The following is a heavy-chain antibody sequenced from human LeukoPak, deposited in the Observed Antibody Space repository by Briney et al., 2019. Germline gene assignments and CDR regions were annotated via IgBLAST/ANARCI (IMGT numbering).Heavy chain of an antibody. CDR2: INAGNGNT. J-gene: IGHJ5*02. CDR1: GHTFTSYA. D-gene: IGHD2-15*01. CDR3: ARGLVVAARGWFDP. V-gene: IGHV1-3*01. Sequence: ASVKVSCTASGHTFTSYAMHWVRQAPGQRLEWMGWINAGNGNTKYSQKFQGRVTITRDTSASTAYMELSSLRSEDTAVYYCARGLVVAARGWFDPWGQGTLVTVSS.